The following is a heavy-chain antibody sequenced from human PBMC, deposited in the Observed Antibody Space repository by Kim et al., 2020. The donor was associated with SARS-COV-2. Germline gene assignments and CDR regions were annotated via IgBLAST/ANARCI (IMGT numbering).Heavy chain of an antibody. D-gene: IGHD5-12*01. Sequence: TVKGRFTISRDNSKNTLYLQMNSLRAECTAVYYCAKDWGWLRSGGHFDYWGQGTLVTVSS. CDR3: AKDWGWLRSGGHFDY. V-gene: IGHV3-23*01. J-gene: IGHJ4*02.